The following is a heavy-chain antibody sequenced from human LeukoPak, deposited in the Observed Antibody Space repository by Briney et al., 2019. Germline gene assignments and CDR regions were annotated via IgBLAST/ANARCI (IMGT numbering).Heavy chain of an antibody. CDR3: AGRDY. CDR1: GGSLNNYY. J-gene: IGHJ4*02. CDR2: SYYSGGT. D-gene: IGHD1-26*01. V-gene: IGHV4-59*12. Sequence: SETLSLTCTVSGGSLNNYYWGWIRQAAGRGLEWIAYSYYSGGTNYNSSLKSRVTISVDTSKNQLSLKLSSVTAADTAVYYCAGRDYWGQGTLVTVSS.